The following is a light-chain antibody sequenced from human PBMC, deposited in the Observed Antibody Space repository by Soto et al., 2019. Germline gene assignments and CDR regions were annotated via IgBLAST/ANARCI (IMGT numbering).Light chain of an antibody. J-gene: IGLJ3*02. Sequence: QSVLTQPPSASGTPGQRVTISCSGSSSNIGTYSVSWYQHFPGTAPRLLIYSDNQRPSGVPDRFSASKSGASASLAISGLQSEDEADYYCCSYAGNFIWVFGGGTKLTVL. CDR3: CSYAGNFIWV. CDR2: SDN. V-gene: IGLV1-44*01. CDR1: SSNIGTYS.